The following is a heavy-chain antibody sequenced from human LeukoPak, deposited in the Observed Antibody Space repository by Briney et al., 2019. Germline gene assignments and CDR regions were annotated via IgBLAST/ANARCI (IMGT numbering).Heavy chain of an antibody. CDR3: AKDMSSQYSSSWYFDY. CDR2: ISWNSGSM. J-gene: IGHJ4*02. V-gene: IGHV3-9*01. Sequence: GGSLRLSCAAPGFTFDDYAMHWVRQAPGKGLEWVSGISWNSGSMGYADSVKGRFTISRDNAKNSLYLQMNSLRAEDTALYYCAKDMSSQYSSSWYFDYWGQGTLVTVSS. CDR1: GFTFDDYA. D-gene: IGHD6-13*01.